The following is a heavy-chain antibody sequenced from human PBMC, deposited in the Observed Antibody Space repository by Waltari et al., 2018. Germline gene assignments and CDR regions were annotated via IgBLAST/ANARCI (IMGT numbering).Heavy chain of an antibody. J-gene: IGHJ4*01. V-gene: IGHV3-53*01. CDR2: IYAVGST. CDR1: GFSVNDNY. CDR3: AGGHGEFLNY. D-gene: IGHD3-10*01. Sequence: DVQLVASGGGLVQPGGSLRLACAVSGFSVNDNYMAWVRQALGGPLEWVSRIYAVGSTYYAASVNGRFTILRDKSRNILSLHMGSVRVEDTALYYCAGGHGEFLNYWGHGTLVTVSS.